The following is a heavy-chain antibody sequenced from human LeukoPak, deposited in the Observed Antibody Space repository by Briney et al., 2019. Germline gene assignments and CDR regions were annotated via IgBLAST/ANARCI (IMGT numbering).Heavy chain of an antibody. V-gene: IGHV3-74*01. CDR1: GFTFSSYW. D-gene: IGHD6-13*01. CDR3: ARDFMYSISCAGC. Sequence: GGSLRLSCAASGFTFSSYWMHWVRQVPGKGLMWVSRIKTDGSSTSYADSVKGRFTISRDNAKNTLYLQMNSLRVEDTVVYYCARDFMYSISCAGCWGQGTLVTVSS. CDR2: IKTDGSST. J-gene: IGHJ4*02.